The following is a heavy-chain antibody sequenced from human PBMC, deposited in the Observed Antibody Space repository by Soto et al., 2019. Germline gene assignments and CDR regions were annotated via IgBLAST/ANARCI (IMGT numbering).Heavy chain of an antibody. CDR2: INSDGSTT. CDR1: AFTFSSYW. V-gene: IGHV3-74*01. J-gene: IGHJ4*02. D-gene: IGHD6-19*01. Sequence: GGSLRLSCAASAFTFSSYWMHWVRQAPGKGLVWVSRINSDGSTTAYADSVQGRFTISRDNAKNTLYLQMNSLRAEDTAVYYCARSMAGTLYFDYWGQGTLVTVSS. CDR3: ARSMAGTLYFDY.